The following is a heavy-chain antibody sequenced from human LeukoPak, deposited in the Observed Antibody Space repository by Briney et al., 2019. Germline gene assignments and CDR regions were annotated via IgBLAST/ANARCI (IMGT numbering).Heavy chain of an antibody. V-gene: IGHV4-59*01. J-gene: IGHJ5*02. CDR1: GGSISSYY. CDR3: ARAPWKQLSTGYNRFDP. CDR2: IYYSGST. D-gene: IGHD6-13*01. Sequence: PSETLSLTCTVSGGSISSYYWSWIRQPPGKGLEWIGYIYYSGSTNYNPSLKSRVTISVDTSKNQFSLKLGSVTAADTAVYYCARAPWKQLSTGYNRFDPWGQGTLVTVSS.